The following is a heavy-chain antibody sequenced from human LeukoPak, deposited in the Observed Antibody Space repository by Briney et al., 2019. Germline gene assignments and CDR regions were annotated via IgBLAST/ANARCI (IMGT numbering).Heavy chain of an antibody. V-gene: IGHV1-46*01. J-gene: IGHJ5*02. CDR3: ARKWSSRDWFDH. D-gene: IGHD2-8*01. CDR1: GYIFTTYS. CDR2: INPRGDAT. Sequence: ASVTVSCKASGYIFTTYSIYWVRQAPGQGLEWIGMINPRGDATIYAQKFQGRVTMTSDTSTTTIYMELGSLKSEDTGLYYCARKWSSRDWFDHWGQGTLVTVSS.